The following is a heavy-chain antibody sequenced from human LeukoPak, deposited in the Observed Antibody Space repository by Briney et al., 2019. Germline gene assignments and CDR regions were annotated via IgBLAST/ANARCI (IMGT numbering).Heavy chain of an antibody. CDR2: IWYDGSNK. D-gene: IGHD4-17*01. Sequence: PGRSLRLSCAASGFTFSSYGMHWVRQAPGKGLEWVAVIWYDGSNKYYADSAKGRFTISRDNSKNTLYLQMNSLRAEDTAVYYCARDLRVGDYSDYWGQGTLVTVSS. J-gene: IGHJ4*02. CDR3: ARDLRVGDYSDY. V-gene: IGHV3-33*01. CDR1: GFTFSSYG.